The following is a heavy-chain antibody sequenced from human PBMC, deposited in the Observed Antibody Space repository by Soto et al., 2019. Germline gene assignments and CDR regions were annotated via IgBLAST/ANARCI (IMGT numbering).Heavy chain of an antibody. V-gene: IGHV3-48*03. Sequence: GGSLRLSCAASGFTFSSYEMNWVRQAPGKGLEWVSYISSSGSTIYYADSVKGRFTISRDNAKNSLYLQMNSLRAEDTAVYYCAREGLRFLERTNAFDIWGQGTMVTVS. D-gene: IGHD3-3*01. CDR3: AREGLRFLERTNAFDI. J-gene: IGHJ3*02. CDR2: ISSSGSTI. CDR1: GFTFSSYE.